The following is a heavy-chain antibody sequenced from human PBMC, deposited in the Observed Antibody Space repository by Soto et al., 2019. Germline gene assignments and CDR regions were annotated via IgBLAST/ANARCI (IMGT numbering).Heavy chain of an antibody. CDR3: ARPMDIGMASKDNWFDP. J-gene: IGHJ5*02. CDR1: GFTFRSYA. D-gene: IGHD2-2*03. CDR2: ISYDENNR. V-gene: IGHV3-30-3*01. Sequence: QVQLVESGGGVVQPGRSLRLSCAASGFTFRSYAMHWVRQAPGKGLEWVATISYDENNRYYTDSVKGRFTISRDNSKNTVYLQVNSLRDEDTAVYYCARPMDIGMASKDNWFDPWGQGTQVTVSS.